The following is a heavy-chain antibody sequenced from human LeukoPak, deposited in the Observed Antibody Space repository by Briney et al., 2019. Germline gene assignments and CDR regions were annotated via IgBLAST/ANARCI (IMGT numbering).Heavy chain of an antibody. J-gene: IGHJ4*02. D-gene: IGHD6-19*01. V-gene: IGHV3-30*04. CDR2: ISYDGSNK. CDR1: GFTFSSYA. CDR3: ARDCHAYSSGWYYFDY. Sequence: SGGSLRLSCGASGFTFSSYAMHWVRQAPGKGLEWVAVISYDGSNKYYADSVKGRFTISRDNSKNTLYLQMNSLRAEDTAVYYCARDCHAYSSGWYYFDYWGQGTLVTVSS.